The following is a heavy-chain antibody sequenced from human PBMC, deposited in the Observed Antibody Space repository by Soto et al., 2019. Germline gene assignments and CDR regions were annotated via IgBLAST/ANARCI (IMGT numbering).Heavy chain of an antibody. D-gene: IGHD3-10*01. J-gene: IGHJ6*02. Sequence: QVQLQESGPGLVKPSETLSLTCTVSGGSISPYYWSWIRQPPGKGLEWIGYVYYRRSITDYNPSLTSRVTISVDTSKNQFHLKRSSVTAADTAVYYCVRHQEVRGVTIPFTYYGMDVWGQGTTVTVSS. CDR1: GGSISPYY. CDR2: VYYRRSIT. CDR3: VRHQEVRGVTIPFTYYGMDV. V-gene: IGHV4-59*08.